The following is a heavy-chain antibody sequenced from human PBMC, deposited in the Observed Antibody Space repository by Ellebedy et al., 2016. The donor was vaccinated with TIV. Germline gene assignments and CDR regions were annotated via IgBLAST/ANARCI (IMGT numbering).Heavy chain of an antibody. V-gene: IGHV4-31*03. CDR3: ARDRNDYGFTDAFDI. CDR2: IYYCGST. D-gene: IGHD4-17*01. J-gene: IGHJ3*02. Sequence: SETLSLTCTVSGGSISSGGYYWSWIRQHPGKGLEWIGYIYYCGSTYYNPSLKSRVTISVDTSKNQFSLKLSSVTAADTAVYYFARDRNDYGFTDAFDIWGQGTMVTVSS. CDR1: GGSISSGGYY.